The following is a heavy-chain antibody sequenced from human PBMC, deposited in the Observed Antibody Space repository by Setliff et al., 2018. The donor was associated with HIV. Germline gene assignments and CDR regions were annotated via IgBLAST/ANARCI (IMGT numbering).Heavy chain of an antibody. CDR2: ISAYNGNT. CDR3: ARVTPHIAGLGWFYFDY. D-gene: IGHD6-13*01. Sequence: ASVKVSCKASGYTFTSYGISWVRQAPGQGLEWMGWISAYNGNTNYAQNLQGRVTMTTDTSTSTAYMELRSLRSDDTAVYYCARVTPHIAGLGWFYFDYWGQGTLVTVSS. V-gene: IGHV1-18*01. J-gene: IGHJ4*02. CDR1: GYTFTSYG.